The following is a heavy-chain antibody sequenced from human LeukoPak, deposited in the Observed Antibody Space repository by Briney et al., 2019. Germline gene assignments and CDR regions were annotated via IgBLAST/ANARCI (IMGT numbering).Heavy chain of an antibody. CDR3: ARPRSEDLGYFDY. CDR2: IYTSGST. CDR1: GGSISSYY. J-gene: IGHJ4*02. V-gene: IGHV4-4*09. Sequence: RPSETLSLTCTLSGGSISSYYWSWLRQPPGKGLEWLGYIYTSGSTNYNPSLKSRVTIPVDTPKNQFSLKLSSVTAADTAVYYCARPRSEDLGYFDYWGQGTLVTVSS. D-gene: IGHD7-27*01.